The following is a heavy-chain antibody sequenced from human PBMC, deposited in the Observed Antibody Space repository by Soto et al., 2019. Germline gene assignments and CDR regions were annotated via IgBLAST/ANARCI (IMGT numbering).Heavy chain of an antibody. V-gene: IGHV3-30-3*01. CDR2: ISYVGGNK. D-gene: IGHD6-19*01. CDR3: AKDAVPGNGEWDRFDP. J-gene: IGHJ5*02. Sequence: GGSLRLSCAASGFTFSSNAMHWVRQAPGKGLEWVAVISYVGGNKYYADSVKGRFTISRDNSKNTLYLQMNSLRAEDTAVYYCAKDAVPGNGEWDRFDPWGQGTLVTVSS. CDR1: GFTFSSNA.